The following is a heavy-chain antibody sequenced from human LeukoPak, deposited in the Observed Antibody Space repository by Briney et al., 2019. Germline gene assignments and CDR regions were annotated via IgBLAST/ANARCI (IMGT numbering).Heavy chain of an antibody. CDR3: ARGDLTYFDY. V-gene: IGHV4-30-2*01. J-gene: IGHJ4*02. CDR1: GGSISSGGYY. CDR2: IYHSGST. Sequence: MPSETLSLTCTVSGGSISSGGYYWSWIRQPPGKGLEWIGYIYHSGSTYYNPSLKSRVTISVDRSKNQFSLKLSSVTAADTAVYYCARGDLTYFDYWGQGTLVTVSS.